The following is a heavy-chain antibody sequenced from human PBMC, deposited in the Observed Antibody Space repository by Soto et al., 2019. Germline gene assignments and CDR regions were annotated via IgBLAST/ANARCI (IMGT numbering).Heavy chain of an antibody. D-gene: IGHD6-19*01. J-gene: IGHJ4*02. CDR2: TYYRSKWYN. CDR3: ARGRGSSGWYYFDF. V-gene: IGHV6-1*01. Sequence: ISGDSVSSNSVAWNWIRQSPSRGLEWLGRTYYRSKWYNDYSVSVKSRITINPDTSKNQFSLQLNSVTPEDTAMYYCARGRGSSGWYYFDFWGQGTLVTVSS. CDR1: GDSVSSNSVA.